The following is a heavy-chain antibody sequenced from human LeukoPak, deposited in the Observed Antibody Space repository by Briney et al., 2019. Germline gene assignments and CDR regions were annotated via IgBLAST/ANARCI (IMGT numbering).Heavy chain of an antibody. Sequence: ASVKVSCKASGGTFSSYAISWVRQAPGQGLEWMGGIIPIFGTANYAQKFQGRVTITADESTSTAYMELSSLRSEDTAVYYCARDGYCSGGSCYTSYAFDIWGQGTMVTVSS. V-gene: IGHV1-69*13. J-gene: IGHJ3*02. D-gene: IGHD2-15*01. CDR2: IIPIFGTA. CDR1: GGTFSSYA. CDR3: ARDGYCSGGSCYTSYAFDI.